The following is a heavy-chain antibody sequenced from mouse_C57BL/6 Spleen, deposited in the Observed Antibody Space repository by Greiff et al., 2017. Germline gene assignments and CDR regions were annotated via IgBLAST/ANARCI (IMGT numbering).Heavy chain of an antibody. CDR1: GFTFTDYY. Sequence: EVKVVESGGGLVQPGGSLSLSCAASGFTFTDYYMSWVRQPPGKALEWLGFIRNKANGYTTEYSASVKGRFTISRDNSQSILYLQMNALRAEDSATYYCARYNGLTGYYAMDYWGQGTSVTVSS. CDR3: ARYNGLTGYYAMDY. V-gene: IGHV7-3*01. CDR2: IRNKANGYTT. D-gene: IGHD1-1*01. J-gene: IGHJ4*01.